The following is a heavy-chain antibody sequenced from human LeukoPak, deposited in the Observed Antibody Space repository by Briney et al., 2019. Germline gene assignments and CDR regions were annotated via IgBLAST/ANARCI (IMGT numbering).Heavy chain of an antibody. CDR1: GFSFSTYA. CDR2: SGISGGT. V-gene: IGHV3-23*01. D-gene: IGHD1-1*01. J-gene: IGHJ4*02. Sequence: GGSLRLSCAASGFSFSTYAMSWVRQAPGKGLEWVSTSGISGGTYYSDSVKGRFTISRDKSKNTLYLQMNSLGAEDTALYYCAKRSSSTTYYFDNWGRGTLVTVSS. CDR3: AKRSSSTTYYFDN.